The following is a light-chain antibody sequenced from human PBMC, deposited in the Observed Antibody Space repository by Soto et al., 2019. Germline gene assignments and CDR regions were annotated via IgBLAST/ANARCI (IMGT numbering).Light chain of an antibody. CDR3: QQYGSSSWT. Sequence: EIVLTQSPGTLSLSPGERATLSCRASQSVSSSYLAWYQQKPGQAPRLLIYGASSRATGITERFSGSGSGTDFTLTISRLEPEAFAVYYCQQYGSSSWTFGQGTKVEIK. V-gene: IGKV3-20*01. J-gene: IGKJ1*01. CDR1: QSVSSSY. CDR2: GAS.